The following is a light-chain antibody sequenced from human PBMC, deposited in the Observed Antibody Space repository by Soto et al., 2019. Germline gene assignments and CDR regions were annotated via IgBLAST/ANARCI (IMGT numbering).Light chain of an antibody. J-gene: IGKJ2*01. CDR2: SAS. V-gene: IGKV1-39*01. Sequence: DIQMTQSPSSLSASVGDRVTITCRAGQNIDTNLNWYQHKPGKAPTVLIYSASTLQSGVPSRFSRSGSGTDFPLTISSLQPEDSATYYCQQSYSSLVYNFGPGTKLEI. CDR1: QNIDTN. CDR3: QQSYSSLVYN.